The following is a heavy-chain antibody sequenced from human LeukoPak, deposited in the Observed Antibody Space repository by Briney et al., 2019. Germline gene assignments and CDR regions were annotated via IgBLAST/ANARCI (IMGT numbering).Heavy chain of an antibody. CDR1: GFTFSCYS. V-gene: IGHV3-48*01. J-gene: IGHJ5*02. D-gene: IGHD1-7*01. CDR2: ISSSSSTI. CDR3: ARANWNYVNWFDP. Sequence: GGSLRLSCAASGFTFSCYSMNWVRQAPGKGLEWVSYISSSSSTIYYADSVKGRFTISRDNAKNSLYLQMNSLRAEDTAVYYCARANWNYVNWFDPWGQGTLVTVSS.